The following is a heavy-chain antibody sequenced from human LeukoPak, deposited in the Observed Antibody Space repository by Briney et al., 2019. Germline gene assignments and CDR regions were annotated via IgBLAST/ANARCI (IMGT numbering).Heavy chain of an antibody. D-gene: IGHD2-8*01. J-gene: IGHJ4*02. CDR2: ISWNSGSV. V-gene: IGHV3-9*01. CDR1: GFIFDDYA. Sequence: TGGSLRLSCSASGFIFDDYAMHWVPQAPGKGLEWVSGISWNSGSVAYADSVKGRFTISRDNAKNSLYLQMNSLRAEDTAVYYCAREGYGVPFDFWGQGTPVTVSS. CDR3: AREGYGVPFDF.